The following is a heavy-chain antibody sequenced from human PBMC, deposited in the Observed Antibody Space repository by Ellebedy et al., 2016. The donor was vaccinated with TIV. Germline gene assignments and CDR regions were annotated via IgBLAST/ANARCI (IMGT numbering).Heavy chain of an antibody. CDR1: GFTFDSYA. CDR3: AKRRGYNYDDHAFDI. V-gene: IGHV3-23*01. Sequence: GGSLRLSCAASGFTFDSYAMTWVRQAPGKGLEWVSSITGLGNNAYYADSVKGRFSISRDNSKNTLYLQMNRLRVEDTAVYYCAKRRGYNYDDHAFDIWGQGTVVTVSS. CDR2: ITGLGNNA. J-gene: IGHJ3*02. D-gene: IGHD5-18*01.